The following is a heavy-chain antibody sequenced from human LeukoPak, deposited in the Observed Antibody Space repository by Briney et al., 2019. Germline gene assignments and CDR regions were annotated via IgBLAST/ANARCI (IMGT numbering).Heavy chain of an antibody. CDR1: GXSISSSSYF. CDR3: ARQMNTVTADY. Sequence: SETLSLTCTVSGXSISSSSYFWGWIRQPPGKGLEWIGSIFYSGSTYYNPSLNSRVTISIDTSKNQFSLRLSSVTAADTAVYYCARQMNTVTADYWGQGTLVTVSS. CDR2: IFYSGST. V-gene: IGHV4-39*01. D-gene: IGHD4-17*01. J-gene: IGHJ4*02.